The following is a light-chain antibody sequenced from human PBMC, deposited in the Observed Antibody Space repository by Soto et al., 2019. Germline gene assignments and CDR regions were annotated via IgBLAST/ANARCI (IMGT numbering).Light chain of an antibody. CDR1: SSDVGNYNY. Sequence: QSVLTQPASVSGSPGQSITISCTGTSSDVGNYNYVSWYQQHPGKAPELMIYDVTSRPSGVSNRFSGSKSGNTASLTISGLQAEDEADYYCSSYTTSRTGVFGGGTKLTVL. CDR3: SSYTTSRTGV. J-gene: IGLJ2*01. V-gene: IGLV2-14*03. CDR2: DVT.